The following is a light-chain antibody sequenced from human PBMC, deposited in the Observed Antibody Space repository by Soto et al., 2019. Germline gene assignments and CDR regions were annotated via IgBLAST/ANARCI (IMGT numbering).Light chain of an antibody. CDR2: DAS. Sequence: DIQMTQSPSTLSASVGDRVTITCRASQSISSWLAWYQQKPGKAPKLLIYDASTLQSGVPSRFSGSGSGTDFTLTISSLQPEDVATYYCQKYNSAPETFGGGTKVDIK. CDR1: QSISSW. V-gene: IGKV1-27*01. J-gene: IGKJ4*01. CDR3: QKYNSAPET.